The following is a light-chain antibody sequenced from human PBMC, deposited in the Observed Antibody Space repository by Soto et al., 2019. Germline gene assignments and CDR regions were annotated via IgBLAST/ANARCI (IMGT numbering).Light chain of an antibody. CDR1: QSVSSSY. J-gene: IGKJ4*01. CDR2: GAS. CDR3: QQYGSSPLT. Sequence: EIVLTQSPGTQSLSPGERATLSCRASQSVSSSYLAWYQQKPGQTPRLLIYGASSRATGIPDRFSGSGSGKEVTLPISRLEPEDFAVYYCQQYGSSPLTFGGGTKVEIK. V-gene: IGKV3-20*01.